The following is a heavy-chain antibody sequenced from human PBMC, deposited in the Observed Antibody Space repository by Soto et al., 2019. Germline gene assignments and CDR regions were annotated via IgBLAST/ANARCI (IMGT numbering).Heavy chain of an antibody. CDR2: IGTAGDT. V-gene: IGHV3-13*01. J-gene: IGHJ6*03. CDR1: GFTFSSYA. CDR3: ARNPQDYYYMDV. Sequence: GGSLRLSCAASGFTFSSYAMSWVRQAPGKGLEWVSAIGTAGDTYYPGSVKGRFTISRENAKNSLYLQMNSLRAGDTAVYYCARNPQDYYYMDVWGKGTTVTVSS.